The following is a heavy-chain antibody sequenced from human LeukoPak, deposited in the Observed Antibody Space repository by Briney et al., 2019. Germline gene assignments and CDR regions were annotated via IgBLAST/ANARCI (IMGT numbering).Heavy chain of an antibody. CDR2: IEQDGSEK. V-gene: IGHV3-7*01. D-gene: IGHD4/OR15-4a*01. J-gene: IGHJ4*02. Sequence: GGSLRLSCAASGFTVSSNYMSWVRQAPGKGLEWVASIEQDGSEKYYVDSMKGRFTISRDNAENSLYLQMNSLRADDMAVYYCTRPSVLGPNTDYWGQGTLVTVSS. CDR3: TRPSVLGPNTDY. CDR1: GFTVSSNY.